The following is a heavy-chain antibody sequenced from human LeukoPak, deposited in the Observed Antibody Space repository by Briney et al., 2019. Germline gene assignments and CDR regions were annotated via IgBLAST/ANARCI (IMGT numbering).Heavy chain of an antibody. Sequence: ASVKVSCKASGYTFTAYYIHWVRQAPGQGLEWMGWISAYNGNTNYAQKLQGRVTMTTDTSTSTAYMELRSLRSDDTAVYYCARSGTTSWMAYYYYGMDVWGQGTTVTVSS. CDR2: ISAYNGNT. V-gene: IGHV1-18*04. D-gene: IGHD1-7*01. CDR1: GYTFTAYY. CDR3: ARSGTTSWMAYYYYGMDV. J-gene: IGHJ6*02.